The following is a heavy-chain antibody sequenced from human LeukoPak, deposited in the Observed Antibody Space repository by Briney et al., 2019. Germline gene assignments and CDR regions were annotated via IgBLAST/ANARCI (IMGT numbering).Heavy chain of an antibody. CDR3: ARQLYGSDY. Sequence: PSETLSLTCDVSGVSFSTYYWSWIRQSPEKGLEWIGEVNHSGYTNYNPSLKGRVTISVDTSKNQFSLKLRTVTAADTAVYYCARQLYGSDYWGQGTLVTVSS. V-gene: IGHV4-34*01. J-gene: IGHJ4*02. CDR2: VNHSGYT. D-gene: IGHD4-17*01. CDR1: GVSFSTYY.